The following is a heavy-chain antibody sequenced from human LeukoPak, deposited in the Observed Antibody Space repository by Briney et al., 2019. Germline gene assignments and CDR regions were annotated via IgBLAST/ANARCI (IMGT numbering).Heavy chain of an antibody. CDR2: ISPDGSSA. V-gene: IGHV3-74*01. CDR3: ARAPGWYYDSSGYYYYWYFDL. Sequence: GGSLRLSCAASGFTFSSYWMHWVRQAPGKGLVWVSRISPDGSSAIYADSVNGRFTISRDNAKNTLYLQMNSLRDEDTAVYYCARAPGWYYDSSGYYYYWYFDLWGRGTLVTVSS. J-gene: IGHJ2*01. D-gene: IGHD3-22*01. CDR1: GFTFSSYW.